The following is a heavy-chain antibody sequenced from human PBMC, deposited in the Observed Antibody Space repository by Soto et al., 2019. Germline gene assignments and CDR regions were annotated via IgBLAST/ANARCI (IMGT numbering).Heavy chain of an antibody. V-gene: IGHV2-5*02. CDR3: AHRWGLPFDY. J-gene: IGHJ4*02. CDR2: IYWDDDK. D-gene: IGHD3-16*01. Sequence: QITLKESGPTLVKPTQTLTLTCTYSGFSLRTTGVGVGWIRQPPGKALEWLGIIYWDDDKRYSPSLKSRLTLTSDISKSQVVLTMTNMDPVDTGTYYCAHRWGLPFDYWGQGTLVIVSS. CDR1: GFSLRTTGVG.